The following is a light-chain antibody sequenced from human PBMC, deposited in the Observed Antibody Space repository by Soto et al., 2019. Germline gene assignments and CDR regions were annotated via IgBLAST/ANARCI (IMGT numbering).Light chain of an antibody. J-gene: IGLJ3*02. Sequence: QSVLTQPASVSGSPGQSITISRTGTSSDVGGYNYVSWYQQHPGKAPKLMIYEVSNRPSGVSNRFSGSKSGNTASLTISGLQAEDEGDYYCSAYTARSTLVFGGGTKVTV. CDR2: EVS. V-gene: IGLV2-14*01. CDR3: SAYTARSTLV. CDR1: SSDVGGYNY.